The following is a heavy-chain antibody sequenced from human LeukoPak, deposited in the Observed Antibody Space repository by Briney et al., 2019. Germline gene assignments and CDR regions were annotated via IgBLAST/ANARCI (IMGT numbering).Heavy chain of an antibody. CDR2: IITIFGIT. J-gene: IGHJ4*02. D-gene: IGHD4-17*01. Sequence: GASVTASFKSSDHTFDIFAITWVRLTPGQGLDGMGRIITIFGITHYVPHFQGGLTFTADTSTRTAYMDLSSLKSEDTAGYYCAKGPHDYGDFVFVWGQGTLVTVTS. V-gene: IGHV1-69*04. CDR3: AKGPHDYGDFVFV. CDR1: DHTFDIFA.